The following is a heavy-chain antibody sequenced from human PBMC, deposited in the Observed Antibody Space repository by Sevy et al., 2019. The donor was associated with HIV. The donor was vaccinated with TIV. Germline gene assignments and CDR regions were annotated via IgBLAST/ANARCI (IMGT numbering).Heavy chain of an antibody. Sequence: GGSLRLSCVASGFSLNNYWMNWVRQAPGKGLEWVANVNQDGSVKYYVDSVKGRFTISRDNARNLMYLQMNSLRVEDTALYYCVRAIQLHGSFWGQGTLVTVSS. D-gene: IGHD5-12*01. J-gene: IGHJ4*02. CDR2: VNQDGSVK. CDR3: VRAIQLHGSF. CDR1: GFSLNNYW. V-gene: IGHV3-7*01.